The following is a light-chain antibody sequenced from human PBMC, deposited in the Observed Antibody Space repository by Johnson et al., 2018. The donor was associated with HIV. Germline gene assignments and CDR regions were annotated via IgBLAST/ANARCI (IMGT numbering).Light chain of an antibody. CDR1: SSNIGNNY. J-gene: IGLJ1*01. CDR3: GAWDSSLSAYV. CDR2: ENT. Sequence: QSVLTQPPSVSAAPGQKVTISCSGSSSNIGNNYVSWYQQLPGTAPKLLIYENTKRPSRIPDRFSGSKSGTSATLGLTGLQTGDEADFYCGAWDSSLSAYVFGSGTKVTVL. V-gene: IGLV1-51*02.